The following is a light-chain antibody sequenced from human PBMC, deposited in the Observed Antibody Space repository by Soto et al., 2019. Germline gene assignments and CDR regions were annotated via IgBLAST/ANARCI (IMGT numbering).Light chain of an antibody. V-gene: IGKV1-5*03. CDR1: QTISSW. CDR2: KAS. Sequence: DIQMTQSPSTLSASVEARVTITCRASQTISSWLAWYQQKPGQAPKLLIYKASSLESAVPSRFSGSGSGTEFTLTISGLQPDDFATYYCQQYNIYPLTFGGGTKVDIK. J-gene: IGKJ4*01. CDR3: QQYNIYPLT.